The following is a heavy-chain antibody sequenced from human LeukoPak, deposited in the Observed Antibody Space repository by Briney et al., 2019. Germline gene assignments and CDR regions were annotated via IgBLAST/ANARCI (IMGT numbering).Heavy chain of an antibody. Sequence: PSETLSLTCTVSGGSISSYYWSWIRQPPGKGLEWIGYIYYSGSINYNPSLKSRVTISVDTSKNQFSLKLSSVTAADTAVYYCARRKGDTAMVMFDYWGQGTLVTVSS. V-gene: IGHV4-59*08. D-gene: IGHD5-18*01. CDR1: GGSISSYY. CDR3: ARRKGDTAMVMFDY. J-gene: IGHJ4*02. CDR2: IYYSGSI.